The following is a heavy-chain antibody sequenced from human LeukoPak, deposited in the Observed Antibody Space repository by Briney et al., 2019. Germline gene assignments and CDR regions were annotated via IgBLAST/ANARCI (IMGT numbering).Heavy chain of an antibody. Sequence: SETLSLTCAVSGYSISSGYYWGWTRQPPGKGLEWIGSIYHSGNTYYHPSLKSRVTISVDTSKNQFSLKLSSVTAADTAVYYCAREQRYDSSGYYYVSSYNWFDPWGQGTLVTVSS. D-gene: IGHD3-22*01. CDR3: AREQRYDSSGYYYVSSYNWFDP. J-gene: IGHJ5*02. CDR2: IYHSGNT. V-gene: IGHV4-38-2*01. CDR1: GYSISSGYY.